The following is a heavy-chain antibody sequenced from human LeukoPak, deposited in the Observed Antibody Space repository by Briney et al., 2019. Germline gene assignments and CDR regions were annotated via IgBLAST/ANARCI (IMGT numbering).Heavy chain of an antibody. D-gene: IGHD1-14*01. Sequence: SETLSLTCTVSADSLSSGGHYWAWLRQFPGKGLESIGFIHHSGRSRHNPSLKDRVAISVDTSRKQFALKLSSVTAADTAMYYCARGGNRFGGIYFDYWGQGIQVIVSS. CDR1: ADSLSSGGHY. V-gene: IGHV4-31*03. CDR3: ARGGNRFGGIYFDY. J-gene: IGHJ4*02. CDR2: IHHSGRS.